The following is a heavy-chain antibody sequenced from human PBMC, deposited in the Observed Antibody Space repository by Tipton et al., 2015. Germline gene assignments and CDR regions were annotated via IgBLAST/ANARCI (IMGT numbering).Heavy chain of an antibody. V-gene: IGHV4-39*01. CDR3: ARYRMGVDY. J-gene: IGHJ4*02. CDR2: IYYTGKT. Sequence: TLSLTCTVSGGSVKSSRDYWGWFRHPPGKGLEWIGSIYYTGKTHNNPSVQSRATTSVDTSKNQFSLKLRSVTAADTAVYYCARYRMGVDYWGLGTLVTVSS. D-gene: IGHD3-16*01. CDR1: GGSVKSSRDY.